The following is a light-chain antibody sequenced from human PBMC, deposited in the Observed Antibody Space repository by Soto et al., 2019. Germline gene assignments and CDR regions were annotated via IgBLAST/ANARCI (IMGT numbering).Light chain of an antibody. CDR2: AAS. CDR3: QQYYSYPRT. J-gene: IGKJ1*01. CDR1: QGISSY. V-gene: IGKV1-8*01. Sequence: AIRMTQSPSSLSASTGDRVTITCRASQGISSYLAWYQQNPGKAPTLLIYAASTLQSGVPSRFSGSGSGTDFTLTISCLQSEDFATYYCQQYYSYPRTFGQGTKVDIK.